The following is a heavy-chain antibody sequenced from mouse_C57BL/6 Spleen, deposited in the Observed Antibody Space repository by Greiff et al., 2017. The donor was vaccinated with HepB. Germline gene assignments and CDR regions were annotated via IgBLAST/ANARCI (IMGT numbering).Heavy chain of an antibody. D-gene: IGHD1-1*01. V-gene: IGHV1-50*01. CDR3: ARGFDGYYASSGAY. Sequence: QLQQPGAELVKPGASVKLSCKASGYTFTSYWMQWVKQRPGQGLEWIGEIDPSDSYTNYNQKFKGKATLTVDTSSSTAYMQLSSLTSEDSAVYYCARGFDGYYASSGAYWGQGTLVTVSA. J-gene: IGHJ3*01. CDR1: GYTFTSYW. CDR2: IDPSDSYT.